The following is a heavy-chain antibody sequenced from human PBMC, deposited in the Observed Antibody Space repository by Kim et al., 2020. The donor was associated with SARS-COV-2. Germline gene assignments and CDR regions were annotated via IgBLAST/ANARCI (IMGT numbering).Heavy chain of an antibody. D-gene: IGHD3-10*01. V-gene: IGHV4-59*01. CDR3: ARGGSESYGTFDI. CDR1: GGSISSYY. J-gene: IGHJ3*02. CDR2: IYYSGST. Sequence: SETLSLTCTVSGGSISSYYWSWIRQPPGKGLEWIGYIYYSGSTNYNPSLKSRVTISVDTSKNQFSLKLSSVTAADTAVYYCARGGSESYGTFDIWGQGTMVTVSS.